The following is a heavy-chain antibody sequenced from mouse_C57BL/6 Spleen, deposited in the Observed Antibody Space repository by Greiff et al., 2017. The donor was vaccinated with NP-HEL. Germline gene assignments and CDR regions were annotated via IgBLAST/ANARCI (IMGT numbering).Heavy chain of an antibody. V-gene: IGHV1-22*01. CDR1: GYTFTDYN. J-gene: IGHJ1*03. D-gene: IGHD5-1*01. Sequence: EVQLQQSGPELVKPGASVKMSCKASGYTFTDYNMHWVKQSHGKSLEWIGYINPNNGGTSYNQKFKGKATLTVNKSSSTADMELRSLTSEDSAVYYCARSNEYDWYVDVWGTGTTVTVSS. CDR2: INPNNGGT. CDR3: ARSNEYDWYVDV.